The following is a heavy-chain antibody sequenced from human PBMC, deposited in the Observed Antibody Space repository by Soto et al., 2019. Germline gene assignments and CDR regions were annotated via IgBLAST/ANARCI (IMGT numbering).Heavy chain of an antibody. CDR3: ARARAARPNWLDL. V-gene: IGHV1-2*04. J-gene: IGHJ5*02. CDR1: GYTFTGYY. Sequence: ASVKVSCKASGYTFTGYYMHWVRQAPGQGLEWMGWINPNSGGTNYAQKFQGWVTMARDTSISTAYMELSRLRSDDTAVYYGARARAARPNWLDLWGQGNLVTVSS. D-gene: IGHD6-6*01. CDR2: INPNSGGT.